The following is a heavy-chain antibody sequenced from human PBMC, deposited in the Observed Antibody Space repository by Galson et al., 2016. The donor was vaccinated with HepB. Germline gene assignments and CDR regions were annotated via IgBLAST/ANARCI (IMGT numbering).Heavy chain of an antibody. CDR2: INHSGST. D-gene: IGHD2-15*01. Sequence: SETLSLTCAVHGGSFSGYWSWIRQPPGKGLEWIGEINHSGSTNYNPSLKSRVTISVDASKNQISLKLSSMTAADPAVYYCARHCGGGSCYRAFEIWGQGTTVTVSS. J-gene: IGHJ3*02. V-gene: IGHV4-34*01. CDR3: ARHCGGGSCYRAFEI. CDR1: GGSFSGY.